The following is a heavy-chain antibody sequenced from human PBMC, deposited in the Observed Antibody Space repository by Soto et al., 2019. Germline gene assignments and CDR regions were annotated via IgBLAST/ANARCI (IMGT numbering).Heavy chain of an antibody. J-gene: IGHJ4*02. CDR2: IYYSGST. Sequence: QVQLQESGPGLVKPSQTLSLTCTVSGGSISSGSYYWSWIRQHQGKGLEWIGYIYYSGSTYYNPSLQSRVTISVDTSKNQFSLKLSSVTAADTAVYYCARATTVTTDYWGQGTLVTVSS. CDR1: GGSISSGSYY. D-gene: IGHD4-17*01. CDR3: ARATTVTTDY. V-gene: IGHV4-31*03.